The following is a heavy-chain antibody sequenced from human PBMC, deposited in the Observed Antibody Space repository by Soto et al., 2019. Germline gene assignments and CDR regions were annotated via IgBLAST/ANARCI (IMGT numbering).Heavy chain of an antibody. V-gene: IGHV3-30*18. CDR1: GFTFSSYG. J-gene: IGHJ6*03. CDR3: AKDIGYSGYEEYMDV. D-gene: IGHD5-12*01. CDR2: ISYDGGNK. Sequence: QVQLVESGGGVVQPGRSLRLSCAASGFTFSSYGMHWVRQAPGKGLEWVAVISYDGGNKYYADSVKGRFTISRDNSKNTLYLQMNSLRAEDTAVYYCAKDIGYSGYEEYMDVWGKGTTVTVSS.